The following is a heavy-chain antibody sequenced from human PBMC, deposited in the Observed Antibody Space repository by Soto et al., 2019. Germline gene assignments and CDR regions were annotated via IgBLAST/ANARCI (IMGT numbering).Heavy chain of an antibody. CDR1: GASISGFY. Sequence: SETLSLSCTASGASISGFYWSWIRKSAGKGLEWIGRIYATGTTDYNPSLKSRVMMSVDTSKKQFSLKLRSVTAADTAVYYCVRDGTKTLRDWFDPWGQGISVTVSS. J-gene: IGHJ5*02. V-gene: IGHV4-4*07. D-gene: IGHD1-1*01. CDR2: IYATGTT. CDR3: VRDGTKTLRDWFDP.